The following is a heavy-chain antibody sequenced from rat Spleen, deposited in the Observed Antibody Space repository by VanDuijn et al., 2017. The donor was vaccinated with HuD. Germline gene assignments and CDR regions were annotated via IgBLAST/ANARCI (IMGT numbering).Heavy chain of an antibody. J-gene: IGHJ3*01. CDR2: ISTGGGNT. V-gene: IGHV5S13*01. CDR3: TRGLHYGSPTFAY. Sequence: EVRLVESGGDLVQPGRSLKLSCSASGFTFTNYDMAWVRQAPTKGLEWIASISTGGGNTYYRDSVKGRFTISRDNAKNTQYLQMDSLRSEDTATYYCTRGLHYGSPTFAYWGQGTLVTVSS. D-gene: IGHD1-3*01. CDR1: GFTFTNYD.